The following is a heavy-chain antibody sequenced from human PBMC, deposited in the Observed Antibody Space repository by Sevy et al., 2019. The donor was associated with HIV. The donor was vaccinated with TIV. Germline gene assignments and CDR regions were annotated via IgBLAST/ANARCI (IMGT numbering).Heavy chain of an antibody. CDR1: GYTFTGSY. V-gene: IGHV1-2*06. Sequence: ASVKVSCKASGYTFTGSYIHWVRQAPGQGLEWMGRIKPNTGGTDYAQRFQGRITLTRDTSISTAYMELSSLRSDDTAVDYCASESGQGGGYYYYYFGLDVWGQGTTVTVSS. J-gene: IGHJ6*02. D-gene: IGHD3-16*01. CDR3: ASESGQGGGYYYYYFGLDV. CDR2: IKPNTGGT.